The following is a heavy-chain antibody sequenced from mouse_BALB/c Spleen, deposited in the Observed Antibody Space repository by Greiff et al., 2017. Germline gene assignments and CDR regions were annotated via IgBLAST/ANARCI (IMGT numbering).Heavy chain of an antibody. CDR2: IWAGGST. Sequence: VQVVESGPGLVAPSQSLSITCTVSGFSLTSYGVHWVRQPPGKGLEWLGVIWAGGSTNYNSALMSRLSISKDNSKSQVFLKMNSLQTDDTAMYYCARDQAARATRAMDYWGQGTSVTVSS. CDR3: ARDQAARATRAMDY. D-gene: IGHD3-1*01. J-gene: IGHJ4*01. V-gene: IGHV2-9*02. CDR1: GFSLTSYG.